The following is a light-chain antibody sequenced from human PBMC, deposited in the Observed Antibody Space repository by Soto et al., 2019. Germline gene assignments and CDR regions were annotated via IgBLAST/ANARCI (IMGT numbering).Light chain of an antibody. J-gene: IGKJ5*01. CDR1: QSVSIR. V-gene: IGKV3-20*01. CDR2: GAS. CDR3: QHYYGTSPIT. Sequence: VLTQSPGTLSLSPGERAALSCRASQSVSIRLACYQHKSVQAPRLLISGASSRATGIPDRFSGSGSGTDFTLTISRLEPEDFALYYCQHYYGTSPITFGQGTRLEIK.